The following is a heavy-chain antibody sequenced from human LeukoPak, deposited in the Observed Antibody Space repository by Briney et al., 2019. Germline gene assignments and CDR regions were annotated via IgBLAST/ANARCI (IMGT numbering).Heavy chain of an antibody. CDR3: ANEVRGIVFLDY. D-gene: IGHD3-10*01. J-gene: IGHJ4*02. CDR2: ISGSGAST. CDR1: GFTFSSYA. Sequence: GGSLRLSCAASGFTFSSYAMSWVRQAPGKGLEWVSAISGSGASTYYADSVKGRFTISRDNSKNTLYLQMNSLRAEDTAVYYCANEVRGIVFLDYWGQGTLVTVSS. V-gene: IGHV3-23*01.